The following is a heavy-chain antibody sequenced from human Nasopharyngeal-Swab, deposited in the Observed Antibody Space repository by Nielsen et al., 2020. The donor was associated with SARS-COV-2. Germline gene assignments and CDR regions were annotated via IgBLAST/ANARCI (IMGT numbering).Heavy chain of an antibody. CDR2: IYYSGST. J-gene: IGHJ4*02. CDR3: ASFDILTGYGAY. V-gene: IGHV4-59*01. D-gene: IGHD3-9*01. Sequence: WIRQPPGKGLEWIVYIYYSGSTNYNPSLKSRVTISVDTSKNQFSLKLSSVTAADTAVYYCASFDILTGYGAYWGQGTPVTVSS.